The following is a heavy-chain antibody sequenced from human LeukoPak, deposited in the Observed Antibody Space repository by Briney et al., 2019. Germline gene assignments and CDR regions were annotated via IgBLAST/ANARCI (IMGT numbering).Heavy chain of an antibody. CDR1: GFTFSTYV. Sequence: GGSLRLSCAASGFTFSTYVMIWVRQAPGKGLEWVSYVTGSGDIASYADSVRGRFTISRDNAKNQLYLQMNSLGVEDTALYCARDYCSGASCLRIQTLDSWGQGTLVTVSS. CDR2: VTGSGDIA. J-gene: IGHJ4*02. D-gene: IGHD2-15*01. CDR3: ARDYCSGASCLRIQTLDS. V-gene: IGHV3-48*03.